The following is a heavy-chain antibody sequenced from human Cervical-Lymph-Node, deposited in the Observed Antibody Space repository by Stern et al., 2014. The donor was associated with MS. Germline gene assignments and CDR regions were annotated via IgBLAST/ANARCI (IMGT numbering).Heavy chain of an antibody. CDR3: ARMKTGLRENRGFDF. CDR2: IYYSGRK. V-gene: IGHV4-30-4*01. J-gene: IGHJ4*02. Sequence: QVQLQESGPGLVKPSETLSLTCTVSGDSINSGDFHWSWVRQSPGKGLEWIGYIYYSGRKYNNPSLKSRVTMSIDTSTNQFSLNLTSVTAADTALYFCARMKTGLRENRGFDFWGQGTQVTVSS. CDR1: GDSINSGDFH. D-gene: IGHD4-17*01.